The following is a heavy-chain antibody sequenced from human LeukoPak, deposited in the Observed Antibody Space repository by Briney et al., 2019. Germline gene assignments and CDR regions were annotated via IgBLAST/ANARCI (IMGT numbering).Heavy chain of an antibody. J-gene: IGHJ4*02. D-gene: IGHD3-3*01. CDR3: AKEGTGSDHVDSGSALFSSSCY. CDR2: ISGYSGNT. CDR1: GYTFNGYG. V-gene: IGHV1-18*01. Sequence: ASVKVSCKATGYTFNGYGISWVRQAPGQGLEWMGWISGYSGNTNYAQNLQDRVTLTRDTSTSTVYMKLRSQRSGDTAVYYCAKEGTGSDHVDSGSALFSSSCYCGQGTLVTVSS.